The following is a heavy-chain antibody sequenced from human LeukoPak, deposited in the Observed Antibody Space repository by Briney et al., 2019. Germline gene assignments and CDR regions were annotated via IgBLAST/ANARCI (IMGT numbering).Heavy chain of an antibody. Sequence: GGSLRLSCAASGFSFSTYAMHWVRQAPGKGLEWVAVASYDGTNKFYADSVKGRFTISRHNSKNILYLQIDSLRPEDTAVYDCARDEGAGSVGFSHYYGMDVWGQGTTVTVSS. CDR2: ASYDGTNK. V-gene: IGHV3-30-3*01. J-gene: IGHJ6*02. CDR1: GFSFSTYA. CDR3: ARDEGAGSVGFSHYYGMDV. D-gene: IGHD6-19*01.